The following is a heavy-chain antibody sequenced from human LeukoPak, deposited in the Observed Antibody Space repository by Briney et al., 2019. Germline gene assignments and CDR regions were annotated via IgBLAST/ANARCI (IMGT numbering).Heavy chain of an antibody. CDR3: ARDSVVVVAAPDAFDI. CDR1: GFTFSSYS. J-gene: IGHJ3*02. CDR2: ISSSSSYI. Sequence: GGSLRLSCAASGFTFSSYSMNWVRQAPGKGREWVASISSSSSYIYYADSVKGRFTISRDNAKNSLYLQMNNLRAEDTAVYYCARDSVVVVAAPDAFDIWGQGTMVTVSS. V-gene: IGHV3-21*01. D-gene: IGHD2-15*01.